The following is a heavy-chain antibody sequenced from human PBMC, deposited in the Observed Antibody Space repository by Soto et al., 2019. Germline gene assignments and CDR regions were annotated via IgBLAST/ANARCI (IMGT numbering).Heavy chain of an antibody. V-gene: IGHV4-59*01. Sequence: TETLSLTGTVSGGSISSYYWSWIRQPPGKGLEWIGYIYYSGSTNYNPTLKSRVTISVDTPKNQFSLKLSSVTAADTAVYYCARVLRYFDWLVWFDPWGQGTLVTVSS. CDR2: IYYSGST. CDR1: GGSISSYY. D-gene: IGHD3-9*01. CDR3: ARVLRYFDWLVWFDP. J-gene: IGHJ5*02.